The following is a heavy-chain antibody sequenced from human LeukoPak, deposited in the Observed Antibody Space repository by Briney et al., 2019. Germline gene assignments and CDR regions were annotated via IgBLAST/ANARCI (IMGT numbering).Heavy chain of an antibody. CDR2: IYYSGST. D-gene: IGHD1-26*01. V-gene: IGHV4-59*01. CDR1: GGSISTYY. J-gene: IGHJ3*02. CDR3: ARGVGAKAAFDI. Sequence: SETLSLTCTVSGGSISTYYWSWIRQPPGKGLEWIGYIYYSGSTNYNPSLKSRLSMSVDTSKNQFSLKLTSVTAADTAVYYCARGVGAKAAFDIWGQGTMVTVSS.